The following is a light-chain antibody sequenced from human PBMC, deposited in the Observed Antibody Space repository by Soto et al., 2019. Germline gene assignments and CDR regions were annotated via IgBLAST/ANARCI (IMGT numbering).Light chain of an antibody. CDR1: QSVSSW. Sequence: DMQMTQSPSTLSASVGDRVTITCRASQSVSSWLAWYQQKPGKAPKLRIYKVSILDSGAPSRFSGSGSGTDITLTISSLQPDDFAAYYCEQYNSLWTFGQGTKVEV. CDR2: KVS. CDR3: EQYNSLWT. V-gene: IGKV1-5*03. J-gene: IGKJ1*01.